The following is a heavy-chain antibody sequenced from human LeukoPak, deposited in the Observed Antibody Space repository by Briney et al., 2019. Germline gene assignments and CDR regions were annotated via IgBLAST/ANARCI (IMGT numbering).Heavy chain of an antibody. CDR3: ARGQRLSGNYFLGGQ. J-gene: IGHJ4*02. CDR2: MNPNSGNT. D-gene: IGHD1-26*01. CDR1: GYTFTSYD. Sequence: ASVKVSCKASGYTFTSYDINWVRQATGQGLEWMGRMNPNSGNTGYTQKFQARVTMTRNTSISTAYMELSSLKSEDTAVYYCARGQRLSGNYFLGGQWGQGTLVTASS. V-gene: IGHV1-8*01.